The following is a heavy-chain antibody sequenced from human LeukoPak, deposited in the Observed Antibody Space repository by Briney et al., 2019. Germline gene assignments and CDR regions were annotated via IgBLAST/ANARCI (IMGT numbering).Heavy chain of an antibody. CDR3: AKTNGYFDQ. CDR2: ISGSGETT. Sequence: GSLRLSCAASGFTFSSCGMTWLRQTPAKGLEWVSAISGSGETTYYSDSVKGRFTISRDNSKNTLFLQMNSLRVEDAAMYYCAKTNGYFDQWGQGTLVAVSS. D-gene: IGHD2-8*01. CDR1: GFTFSSCG. J-gene: IGHJ4*02. V-gene: IGHV3-23*01.